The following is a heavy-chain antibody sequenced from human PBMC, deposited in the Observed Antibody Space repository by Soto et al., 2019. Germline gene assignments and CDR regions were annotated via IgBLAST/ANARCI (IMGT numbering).Heavy chain of an antibody. D-gene: IGHD2-15*01. CDR3: ARGYCSGGSCYWFDY. CDR1: AFTLNNYS. V-gene: IGHV3-21*01. Sequence: PGXSLGLSCAASAFTLNNYSISWVDQAPGKGLEGVSSINSSSSYIYSADSMKGRFTISRDNAKNSLYLQMNSLRAEDTAVYYCARGYCSGGSCYWFDYWGQGTLVTVSS. CDR2: INSSSSYI. J-gene: IGHJ4*02.